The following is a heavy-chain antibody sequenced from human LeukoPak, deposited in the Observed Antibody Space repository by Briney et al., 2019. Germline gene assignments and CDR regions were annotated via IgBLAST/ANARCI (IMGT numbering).Heavy chain of an antibody. CDR3: ARDYDFWSGVDY. Sequence: KPSETLSLTCTVSGGSINYYYWSWIRQPPGKGLEYIGYIYSSGSTNYNPSLKSRVTMSVDTSKNQFSLKLSSVTAADTAVYYCARDYDFWSGVDYWGQGTLVTVSS. V-gene: IGHV4-59*01. D-gene: IGHD3-3*01. J-gene: IGHJ4*02. CDR1: GGSINYYY. CDR2: IYSSGST.